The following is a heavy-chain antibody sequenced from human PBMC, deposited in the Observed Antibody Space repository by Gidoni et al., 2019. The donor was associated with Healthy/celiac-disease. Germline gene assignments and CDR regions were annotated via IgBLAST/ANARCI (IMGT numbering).Heavy chain of an antibody. J-gene: IGHJ4*02. CDR2: IYSGGST. V-gene: IGHV3-53*01. Sequence: EVQLVESGGGLIQPGGSLRLSCAASGFTVSSNYRSWVRQAPGKGLEWVLVIYSGGSTYYADSVKGRFTISRDNSKNTLYLQMNSLRAEDTAVYYCARAVGYSSGPPDYWGQGTLVTVSS. CDR1: GFTVSSNY. CDR3: ARAVGYSSGPPDY. D-gene: IGHD6-19*01.